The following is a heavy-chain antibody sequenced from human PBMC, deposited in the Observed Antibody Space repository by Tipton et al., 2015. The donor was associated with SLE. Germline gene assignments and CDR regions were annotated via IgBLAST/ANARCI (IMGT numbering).Heavy chain of an antibody. V-gene: IGHV4-38-2*02. J-gene: IGHJ4*02. CDR2: IYTSGST. CDR3: AREYDILTGSFDY. Sequence: TLSLTCAVSGYSISSGYYWGWIRQPPGKGLEWIGYIYTSGSTNYNPSLKSRVTISVDTSKNQFSLKLSSVTAADTAVYYCAREYDILTGSFDYWGQGTLVTVSS. D-gene: IGHD3-9*01. CDR1: GYSISSGYY.